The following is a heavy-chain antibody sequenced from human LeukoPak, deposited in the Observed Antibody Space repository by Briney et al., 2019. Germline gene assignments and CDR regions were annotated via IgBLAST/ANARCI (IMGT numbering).Heavy chain of an antibody. J-gene: IGHJ5*02. Sequence: SETLSLTCTVSGYSISSGYYWGWIRQPPGKGLEWIGSIYHSGSTYYNPSLKSRVTISVDTSKNQFSLKLSSVTAADTAVYYCARGIQLWFRWFDPWGQGTLVTVSS. CDR3: ARGIQLWFRWFDP. CDR1: GYSISSGYY. D-gene: IGHD5-18*01. V-gene: IGHV4-38-2*02. CDR2: IYHSGST.